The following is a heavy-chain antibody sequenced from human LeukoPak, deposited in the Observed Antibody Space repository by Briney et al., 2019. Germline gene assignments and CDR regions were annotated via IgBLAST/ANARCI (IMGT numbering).Heavy chain of an antibody. D-gene: IGHD2-2*01. CDR2: IYHSGST. CDR3: ARPYCSSTSCFRYYLDY. J-gene: IGHJ4*02. CDR1: GYSISSGYY. V-gene: IGHV4-38-2*01. Sequence: SETLSLTCAVSGYSISSGYYWGWIRQPPGKGLEWIGSIYHSGSTYYNPSLKSRVTISVDTSKNQFSLKLSSVTAADTAVYYCARPYCSSTSCFRYYLDYWGQGTLVTVSS.